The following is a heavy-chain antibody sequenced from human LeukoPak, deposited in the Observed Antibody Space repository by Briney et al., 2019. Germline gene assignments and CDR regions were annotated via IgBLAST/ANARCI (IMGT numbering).Heavy chain of an antibody. CDR2: ISSSGSTI. CDR3: ARGYYSGGSCYPIFAFDI. Sequence: GGSLRLSCAASGFTFSSYEMNWVRQAPGKGLEWVSYISSSGSTIYYADSVKGRFTISRDNAKNSLYLQMNSLRAEDTAVYYCARGYYSGGSCYPIFAFDIWGQGTMVTVSS. D-gene: IGHD2-15*01. V-gene: IGHV3-48*03. J-gene: IGHJ3*02. CDR1: GFTFSSYE.